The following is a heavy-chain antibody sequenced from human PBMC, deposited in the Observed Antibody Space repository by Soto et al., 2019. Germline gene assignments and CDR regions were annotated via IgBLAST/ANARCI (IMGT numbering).Heavy chain of an antibody. CDR3: AKDRQRFVVVPAAMGNY. J-gene: IGHJ4*02. V-gene: IGHV3-30*18. CDR1: GFTFSSYG. D-gene: IGHD2-2*01. CDR2: ISYDGSNK. Sequence: GGSLRLSCAASGFTFSSYGMHWVRQAPGKGLEWVAVISYDGSNKYYADSVKGRFTISRDNSKNTLYLQMNSLRAEDTAVYYCAKDRQRFVVVPAAMGNYWGQGTLVTVSS.